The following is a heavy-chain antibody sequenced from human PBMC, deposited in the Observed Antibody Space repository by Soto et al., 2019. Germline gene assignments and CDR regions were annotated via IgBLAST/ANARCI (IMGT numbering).Heavy chain of an antibody. J-gene: IGHJ4*02. CDR2: ISAYNGNT. V-gene: IGHV1-18*01. CDR1: GYTFTSYG. Sequence: QVQLVQSGAEVKKLGASVKVSCKASGYTFTSYGISWVRQAPGQGLEWMGWISAYNGNTNYAQKLQGRVTMTTDTSTSTAYMELRSLRSDDTAVYYCARADRILWFGELSAYFDYWGQGTLVTVSS. D-gene: IGHD3-10*01. CDR3: ARADRILWFGELSAYFDY.